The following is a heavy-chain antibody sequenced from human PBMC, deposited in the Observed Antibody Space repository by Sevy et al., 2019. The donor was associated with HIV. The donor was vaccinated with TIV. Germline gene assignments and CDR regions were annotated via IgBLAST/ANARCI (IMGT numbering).Heavy chain of an antibody. V-gene: IGHV3-30*18. CDR2: ISYDGSNK. CDR1: GVTFSSYG. CDR3: AKGSISAHHAFDI. Sequence: GGTLRLSCAASGVTFSSYGRHWVRQAPGKGLEWVAVISYDGSNKYYADPVRGRFTITRDNSKNTVYLQMNSLRAEDTAVYYCAKGSISAHHAFDIWGQGTMVTVSS. D-gene: IGHD6-19*01. J-gene: IGHJ3*02.